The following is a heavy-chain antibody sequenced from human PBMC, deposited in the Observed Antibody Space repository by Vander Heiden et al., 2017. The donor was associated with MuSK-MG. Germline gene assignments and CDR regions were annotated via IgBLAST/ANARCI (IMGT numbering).Heavy chain of an antibody. V-gene: IGHV4-61*02. CDR1: GGSLSSGSYY. CDR3: ARAAGDYYYYYYYMDV. D-gene: IGHD4-17*01. J-gene: IGHJ6*03. Sequence: QVQLQESGPGLVKPSQTLSLTCTVSGGSLSSGSYYWSWIRQPAGKGLGWIGRIYTSGSTNYNPSLKSRVTMSVDTSKNQFSLKLSSVTAADTAVYYCARAAGDYYYYYYYMDVWGKGTTVTVSS. CDR2: IYTSGST.